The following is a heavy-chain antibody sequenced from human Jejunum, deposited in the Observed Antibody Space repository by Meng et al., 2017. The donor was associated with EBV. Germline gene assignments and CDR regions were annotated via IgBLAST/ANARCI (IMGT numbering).Heavy chain of an antibody. J-gene: IGHJ4*02. V-gene: IGHV1-46*01. CDR3: VGEIVAPYSFDQ. Sequence: QVQLVQSGAEVKKPGASVKVSCKASGYSFTSYFMHWVRQAPGQGLEWLGMVDPGSSRLNYAQRFQDRFTMTRDTSTSTVYMELSSLRSDDTAVYYCVGEIVAPYSFDQWGQGTLVTVSS. CDR1: GYSFTSYF. D-gene: IGHD5-12*01. CDR2: VDPGSSRL.